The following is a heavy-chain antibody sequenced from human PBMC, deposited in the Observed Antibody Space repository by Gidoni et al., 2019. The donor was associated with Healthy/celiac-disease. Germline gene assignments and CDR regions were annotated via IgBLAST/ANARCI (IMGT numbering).Heavy chain of an antibody. CDR3: TGYGDYGGY. CDR1: VFTFSGSA. CDR2: IRSKANSYAT. V-gene: IGHV3-73*02. Sequence: EVQLVESGGGLVQHGGSLKRSCAAYVFTFSGSAMHWVRQASGKGREWVGRIRSKANSYATAYAASVKVRFTISRDDSKNTAYLQINSLKTEDTAVYYCTGYGDYGGYWGQGTLVTVSS. D-gene: IGHD4-17*01. J-gene: IGHJ4*02.